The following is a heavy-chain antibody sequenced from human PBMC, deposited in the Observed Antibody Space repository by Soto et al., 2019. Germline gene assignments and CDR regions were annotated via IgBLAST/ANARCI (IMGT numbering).Heavy chain of an antibody. CDR1: GYSFAGYW. Sequence: GESLKISCKGSGYSFAGYWITWVRQKPGKGLEWMGRIDPSDSQTYYSPSFRGHATFSVTKSITTVFLQWSSLRASDTAMYYCARQIYDSDTGPNFQYYFDSWGQGTPVTVSS. CDR2: IDPSDSQT. D-gene: IGHD3-22*01. V-gene: IGHV5-10-1*01. J-gene: IGHJ4*02. CDR3: ARQIYDSDTGPNFQYYFDS.